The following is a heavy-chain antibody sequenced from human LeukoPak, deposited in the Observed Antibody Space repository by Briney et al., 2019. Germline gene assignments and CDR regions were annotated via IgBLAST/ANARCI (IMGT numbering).Heavy chain of an antibody. J-gene: IGHJ4*02. D-gene: IGHD3-22*01. CDR1: GGSFSGYY. CDR3: ARAPYYDSSGPTDY. V-gene: IGHV4-34*01. Sequence: SETLSLTCAVYGGSFSGYYWSWIRQPPGKGLEWIGEINHSGSTNYSPSLKSRVTISVDTSKNQFSLKLSSVTAADTAVYYCARAPYYDSSGPTDYWGQGTLVTVSS. CDR2: INHSGST.